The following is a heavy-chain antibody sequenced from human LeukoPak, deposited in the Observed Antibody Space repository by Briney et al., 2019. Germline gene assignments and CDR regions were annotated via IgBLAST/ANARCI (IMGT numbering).Heavy chain of an antibody. D-gene: IGHD3-9*01. Sequence: GSLRLSCAASGFTFSSYAMSWVRQAPGKGLEWVSAISGSGGSTYYADSVKGRFTISRDNSKNTLYLQMNSLRAEDTAVYYCAKDQRRLRYFDYWGQGTLVTVSS. CDR3: AKDQRRLRYFDY. CDR1: GFTFSSYA. CDR2: ISGSGGST. V-gene: IGHV3-23*01. J-gene: IGHJ4*02.